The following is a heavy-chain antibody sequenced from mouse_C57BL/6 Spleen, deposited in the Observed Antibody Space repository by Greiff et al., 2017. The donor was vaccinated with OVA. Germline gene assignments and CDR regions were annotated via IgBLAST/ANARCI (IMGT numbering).Heavy chain of an antibody. CDR2: IYPGDGDT. CDR3: ARSSPYAMDY. CDR1: GYAFSSSW. J-gene: IGHJ4*01. Sequence: QVQLKESGPELVKPGASVKISCKASGYAFSSSWMNWVKQRPGKGLEWIGRIYPGDGDTNYNGKFKGKATLTADKSSSTAYMQLSSLTSEDSAVYFCARSSPYAMDYWGQVTSVTVSS. V-gene: IGHV1-82*01.